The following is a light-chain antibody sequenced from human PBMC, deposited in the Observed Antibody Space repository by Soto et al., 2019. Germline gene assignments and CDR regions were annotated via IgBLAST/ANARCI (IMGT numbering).Light chain of an antibody. CDR1: SSNIGSNS. CDR3: AAWDGSLNGVV. J-gene: IGLJ2*01. CDR2: SNN. V-gene: IGLV1-44*01. Sequence: QSALTQPPSASGTPGQRVTISCSGSSSNIGSNSVNWYQQLPGTAPKVLIYSNNHRPSGVPDRFSGSKSGTSASLAISGLQSEDEADYYCAAWDGSLNGVVFGGGTQLTVL.